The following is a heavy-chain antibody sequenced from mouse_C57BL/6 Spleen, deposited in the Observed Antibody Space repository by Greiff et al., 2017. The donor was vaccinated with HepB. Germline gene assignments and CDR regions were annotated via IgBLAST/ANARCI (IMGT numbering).Heavy chain of an antibody. CDR3: ARSRYSNYPYYAMDY. Sequence: VQLQESGPELVKPGASVKISCKASGYAFSSSWMNWVKQRPGKGLEWIGRIYPGDGDTNYNGKFKGKATLTADKSSSTAYMQLSSLTSEDSAVYFCARSRYSNYPYYAMDYWGQGTSVTVSS. CDR1: GYAFSSSW. D-gene: IGHD2-5*01. CDR2: IYPGDGDT. V-gene: IGHV1-82*01. J-gene: IGHJ4*01.